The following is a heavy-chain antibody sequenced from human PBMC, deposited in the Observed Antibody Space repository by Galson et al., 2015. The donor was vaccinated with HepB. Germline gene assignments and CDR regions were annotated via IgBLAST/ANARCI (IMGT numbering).Heavy chain of an antibody. CDR2: ISSSSSYI. CDR3: ARRRGAFDI. J-gene: IGHJ3*02. CDR1: GFTFSNAW. D-gene: IGHD3-10*01. V-gene: IGHV3-21*01. Sequence: SLRLSCAASGFTFSNAWMSWARQAPGKGLEWVSSISSSSSYIYYADSVQGRFTISRDNAKNSLYLQMNSLRAEDTAVYYCARRRGAFDIWGQGTMVTVSS.